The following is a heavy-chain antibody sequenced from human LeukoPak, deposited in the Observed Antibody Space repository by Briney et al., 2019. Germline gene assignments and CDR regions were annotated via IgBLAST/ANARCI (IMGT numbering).Heavy chain of an antibody. CDR3: ARERLKGNWFDP. J-gene: IGHJ5*02. D-gene: IGHD5-12*01. CDR2: INHSGST. Sequence: SETLSLTCAVYGGSFSGYYWSWIRQPPGKGLYWVGEINHSGSTNYNPSLKSRVTISVDTSKNQFSLKLSSVTAADTAVYYCARERLKGNWFDPWGQGTLVTVSS. V-gene: IGHV4-34*01. CDR1: GGSFSGYY.